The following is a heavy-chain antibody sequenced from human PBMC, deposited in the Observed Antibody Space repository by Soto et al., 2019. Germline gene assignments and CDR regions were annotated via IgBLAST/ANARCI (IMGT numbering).Heavy chain of an antibody. D-gene: IGHD4-17*01. Sequence: QVQLVQSGAEVRKPGASVRVSCKASGYKFNDYFIHCVRQAPGQGLTSLGWSNLNTGGSVNSHKFRGRVSMVSDTSITAAYMELRSLTVDDSATYYCARGTTALTRPADSFYYSLDIWGQGTTIIVST. CDR1: GYKFNDYF. CDR3: ARGTTALTRPADSFYYSLDI. CDR2: SNLNTGGS. J-gene: IGHJ6*01. V-gene: IGHV1-2*02.